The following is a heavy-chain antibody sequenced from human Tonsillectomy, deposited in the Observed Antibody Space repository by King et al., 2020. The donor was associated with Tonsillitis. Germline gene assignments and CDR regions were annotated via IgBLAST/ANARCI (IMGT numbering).Heavy chain of an antibody. CDR1: GGSISTYY. Sequence: QLQESGPGLVKPSETLSLTCTVSGGSISTYYWSWLRQPPGKGLEWIGYISHRGSTYYNPSLKSRVTISEDTSKNQFSLKLNSVIAADTAVYYCARDLNRAFDIWGQGTMVTVSS. CDR3: ARDLNRAFDI. V-gene: IGHV4-59*01. CDR2: ISHRGST. J-gene: IGHJ3*02.